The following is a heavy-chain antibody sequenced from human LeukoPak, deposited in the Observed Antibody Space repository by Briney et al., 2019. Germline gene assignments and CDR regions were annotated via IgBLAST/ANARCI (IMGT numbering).Heavy chain of an antibody. D-gene: IGHD3-22*01. J-gene: IGHJ3*02. CDR2: ISGSGGST. CDR3: AKDRPPYDSSGYPDAFDI. Sequence: GGSLRLSCAASGFTFSSYAMSWVRQAPGKGLEWVSAISGSGGSTYYADSVKGRFTISRDNSKNTLYLQMNSLGAEDTAVYYCAKDRPPYDSSGYPDAFDIWGQGTMVTVSS. CDR1: GFTFSSYA. V-gene: IGHV3-23*01.